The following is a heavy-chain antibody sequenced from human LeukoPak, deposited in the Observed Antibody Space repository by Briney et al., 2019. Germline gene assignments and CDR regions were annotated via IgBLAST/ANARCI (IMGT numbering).Heavy chain of an antibody. CDR3: ATDFYDST. D-gene: IGHD3-22*01. J-gene: IGHJ5*02. V-gene: IGHV3-15*07. CDR1: GFTFTNAW. CDR2: IRSNSDGGTI. Sequence: GGSLRLSCATSGFTFTNAWVNWVRQAPGKGLEWVGRIRSNSDGGTIDYAAPVKGRFTLSRDDSKNTLYLQMNSLQTEDTAVYYCATDFYDSTWGQGTLVTVSS.